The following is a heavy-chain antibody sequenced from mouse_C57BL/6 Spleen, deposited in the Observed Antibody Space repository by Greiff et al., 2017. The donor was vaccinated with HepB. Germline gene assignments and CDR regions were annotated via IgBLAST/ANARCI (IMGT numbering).Heavy chain of an antibody. J-gene: IGHJ3*01. V-gene: IGHV1-78*01. D-gene: IGHD2-2*01. CDR3: ATFYYGYDWFAY. CDR2: IYPRDGST. CDR1: GYTFTDHT. Sequence: VKLMESDAELVKPGASVKISCKVSGYTFTDHTIHWMKQRPEQGLEWIGYIYPRDGSTKYNEKFKGKATITADTSSNTAYLQLSSLTSEDTAIYYCATFYYGYDWFAYWGQGTLVTVSA.